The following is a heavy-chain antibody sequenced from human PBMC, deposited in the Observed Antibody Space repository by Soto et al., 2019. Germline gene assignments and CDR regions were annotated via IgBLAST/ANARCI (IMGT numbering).Heavy chain of an antibody. CDR1: GGSISSGDYY. CDR2: IYYSGST. V-gene: IGHV4-30-4*01. D-gene: IGHD3-22*01. Sequence: PSETLSLTCTVSGGSISSGDYYWSWIRQPPGKGLEWIGYIYYSGSTYYNPSLKSRVTISVDTSKNQFSLKLSSVTAADTAVYYCARWDYDSSGYQLGHDAFDIWGQGTMVTVSS. CDR3: ARWDYDSSGYQLGHDAFDI. J-gene: IGHJ3*02.